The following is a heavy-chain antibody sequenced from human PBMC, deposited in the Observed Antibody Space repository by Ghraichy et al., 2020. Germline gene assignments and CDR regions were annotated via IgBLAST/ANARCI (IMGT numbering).Heavy chain of an antibody. CDR2: ISSSSSSI. V-gene: IGHV3-21*01. J-gene: IGHJ4*02. Sequence: LNISCAASGFTFSSHSMNWVRQAPGKGLEWVSSISSSSSSIYYAESVEGRFTISRDNAKNSLYLQMNSLRAEDTAVYYCARSHYDISGYHHYWGQGTLVTVSS. D-gene: IGHD3-22*01. CDR1: GFTFSSHS. CDR3: ARSHYDISGYHHY.